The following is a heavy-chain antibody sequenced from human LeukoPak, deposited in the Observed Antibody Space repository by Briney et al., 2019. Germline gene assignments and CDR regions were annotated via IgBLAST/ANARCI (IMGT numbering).Heavy chain of an antibody. J-gene: IGHJ3*01. CDR3: ASLGTTSF. D-gene: IGHD1-1*01. CDR2: IYYSGST. Sequence: SGTLSLTCAVSGGSISSSNWWSWVRQPPGKGLEWIGSIYYSGSTNYNPSLKSRVTISVDTSKNQFSLKLSSVTAADTAVYYCASLGTTSFWGQGTMVTVSS. V-gene: IGHV4-4*02. CDR1: GGSISSSNW.